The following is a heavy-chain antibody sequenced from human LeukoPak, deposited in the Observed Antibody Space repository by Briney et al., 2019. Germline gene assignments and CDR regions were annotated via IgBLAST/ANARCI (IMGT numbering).Heavy chain of an antibody. Sequence: GGSLRLSCAASGFTFSSYAMSWVRQAPGKGLEWVSSISDSGGRTYYADSVKGRFTISRDNSKNTLYLQMNSLRAEDTAVYYCAKDRDSSSSAPGDYFYYWGQGTLVTVSS. CDR1: GFTFSSYA. CDR2: ISDSGGRT. V-gene: IGHV3-23*01. D-gene: IGHD6-6*01. J-gene: IGHJ4*02. CDR3: AKDRDSSSSAPGDYFYY.